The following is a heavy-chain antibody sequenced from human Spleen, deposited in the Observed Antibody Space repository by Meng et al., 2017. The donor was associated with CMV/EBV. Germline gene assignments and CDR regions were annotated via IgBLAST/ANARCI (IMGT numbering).Heavy chain of an antibody. Sequence: GGSLRLSCAASGFSFSNYEINWVRQAPGKGLEWLSTSPKFYADSVKGRFIVSRDNAKNSLYLQMNSLRAEDTAVYYCARDTTSPFDYWGQGTLVTVSS. CDR3: ARDTTSPFDY. J-gene: IGHJ4*02. CDR2: TSPK. V-gene: IGHV3-69-1*01. D-gene: IGHD1-26*01. CDR1: GFSFSNYE.